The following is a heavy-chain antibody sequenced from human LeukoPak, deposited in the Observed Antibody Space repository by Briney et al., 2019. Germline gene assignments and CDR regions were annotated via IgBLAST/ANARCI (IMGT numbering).Heavy chain of an antibody. CDR2: ISTRGSTE. D-gene: IGHD3-9*01. CDR3: ARTYYDILTGYNPYFDY. J-gene: IGHJ4*02. CDR1: GFTFSSYE. V-gene: IGHV3-48*03. Sequence: GGSLRLSCAASGFTFSSYEMNWVRQAPGKGLEWVSYISTRGSTEYYADSVKGRFTISRDNAKNSLYLQMNSLRAEDTAVYYCARTYYDILTGYNPYFDYWGQGILVTVSS.